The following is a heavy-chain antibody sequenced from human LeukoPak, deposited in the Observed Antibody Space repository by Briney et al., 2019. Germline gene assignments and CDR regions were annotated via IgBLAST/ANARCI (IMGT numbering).Heavy chain of an antibody. CDR3: ARLFVAGSFAFDY. V-gene: IGHV3-7*01. D-gene: IGHD6-19*01. J-gene: IGHJ4*02. Sequence: GGSLRLSCAASGFTFSSYWMSWVRQAPGKGLEWVANIKQDGSEKYYVDSVKGRFTISRDNAKNSLYLQMNSLRAEDTAVYYCARLFVAGSFAFDYWGPGTLVTVSS. CDR2: IKQDGSEK. CDR1: GFTFSSYW.